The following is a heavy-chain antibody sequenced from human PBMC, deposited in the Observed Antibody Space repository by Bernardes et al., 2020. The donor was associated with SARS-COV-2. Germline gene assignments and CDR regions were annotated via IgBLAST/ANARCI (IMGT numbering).Heavy chain of an antibody. V-gene: IGHV3-53*01. D-gene: IGHD4-17*01. CDR3: ARGLRWAFDY. Sequence: GSLSPSCAVSGFTISRKHMNWVRQAQGKGLEWVPGSQSGGYTNYAESVKGRFTVPRDTSENTVSLQMNSLRAEDTAVYYCARGLRWAFDYWGQGTLVSVSS. CDR1: GFTISRKH. CDR2: SQSGGYT. J-gene: IGHJ4*02.